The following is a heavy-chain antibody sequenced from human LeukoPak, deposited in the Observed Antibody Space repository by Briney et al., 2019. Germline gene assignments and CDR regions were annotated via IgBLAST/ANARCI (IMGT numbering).Heavy chain of an antibody. V-gene: IGHV3-30*18. D-gene: IGHD6-19*01. Sequence: GRSLRLSCAASGFTFSSYGMHWVRQAPGKGLEWVAVISYDGSNKYYADSVKGRFTISRDNSKNTLYLQMNSLRAEDTAVYYCAKDGAVAGYYYGMDVWGQGTTVTVSS. CDR1: GFTFSSYG. CDR2: ISYDGSNK. J-gene: IGHJ6*02. CDR3: AKDGAVAGYYYGMDV.